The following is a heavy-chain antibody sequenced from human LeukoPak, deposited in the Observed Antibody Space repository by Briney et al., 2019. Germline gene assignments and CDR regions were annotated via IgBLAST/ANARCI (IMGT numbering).Heavy chain of an antibody. CDR1: GFSFSNFY. CDR2: ISSSSTYT. V-gene: IGHV3-11*06. D-gene: IGHD3-22*01. Sequence: GGSLRLSCAASGFSFSNFYMSWIRQAPGKGLEWVSYISSSSTYTNSAHSVRGRFTISRDNAKNSLYLQMNSLRVEDTAVYYCARESDSSGYYDYWGQGTLVTVSS. J-gene: IGHJ4*02. CDR3: ARESDSSGYYDY.